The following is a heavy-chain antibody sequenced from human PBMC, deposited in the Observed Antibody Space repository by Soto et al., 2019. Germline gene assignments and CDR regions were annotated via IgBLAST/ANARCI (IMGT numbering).Heavy chain of an antibody. J-gene: IGHJ5*02. Sequence: HPGGSLRLSCAASGFTFDDYTMHWVRQAPGKGLEWVSLISWDGGSTYYADSVKGRFTISRDNSKNSLYLQMNSLRTEDTALYYCAKESGYYTIGSWFDPWGQGTLVTVSS. CDR1: GFTFDDYT. CDR3: AKESGYYTIGSWFDP. D-gene: IGHD3-3*01. CDR2: ISWDGGST. V-gene: IGHV3-43*01.